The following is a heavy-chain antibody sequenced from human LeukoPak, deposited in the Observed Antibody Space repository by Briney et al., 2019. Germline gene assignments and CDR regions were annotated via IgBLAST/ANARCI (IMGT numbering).Heavy chain of an antibody. D-gene: IGHD3-3*01. Sequence: GGSLRLSCAASGFTVSSIHMVWVRQAPGKGLEWVSVTYTGGNSYYADSVKGRFTTSRDNAKNTLFLQMNSLRAEDTAVYYCTRDFDFSSAIWGQGTLVTVSS. CDR1: GFTVSSIH. CDR3: TRDFDFSSAI. J-gene: IGHJ4*02. V-gene: IGHV3-53*01. CDR2: TYTGGNS.